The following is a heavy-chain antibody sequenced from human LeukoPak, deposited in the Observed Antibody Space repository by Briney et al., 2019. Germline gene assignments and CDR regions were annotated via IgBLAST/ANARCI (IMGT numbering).Heavy chain of an antibody. Sequence: GSLRLSCAASGFTFSSYSMNWVRQAPGKGLEWVSSISSSSSYIYYADSVKGRFTISRDNAKNSLYLQMNSLRAEDTAVYYCAKSSGWYVYPFDYWGQGTLVTVSS. CDR3: AKSSGWYVYPFDY. V-gene: IGHV3-21*01. J-gene: IGHJ4*02. CDR2: ISSSSSYI. CDR1: GFTFSSYS. D-gene: IGHD6-19*01.